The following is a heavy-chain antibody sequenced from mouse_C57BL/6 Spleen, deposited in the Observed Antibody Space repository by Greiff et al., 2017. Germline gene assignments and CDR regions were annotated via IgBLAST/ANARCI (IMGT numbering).Heavy chain of an antibody. V-gene: IGHV1-81*01. CDR3: ARGVDGYYVGYFDV. D-gene: IGHD2-3*01. CDR2: IYPRSGNT. J-gene: IGHJ1*03. CDR1: GYTFTSYG. Sequence: VQLQESGAELARPGASVKLSCKASGYTFTSYGISWVKQRTGQGLEWIGEIYPRSGNTYYNEKFKGKATLTADKSSSTAYMELRSLTSEDSAVYFCARGVDGYYVGYFDVWGTGTTVTVSS.